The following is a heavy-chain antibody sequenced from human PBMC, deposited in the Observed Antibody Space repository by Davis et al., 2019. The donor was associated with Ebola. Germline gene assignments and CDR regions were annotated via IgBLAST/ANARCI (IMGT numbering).Heavy chain of an antibody. V-gene: IGHV3-7*01. CDR3: ARDTTMGAAGLNY. Sequence: GESLKISCAASGFTFSSYWMSWVRQAPGKGLEWVANIKQDGSEEYYVDSVKGRFTISRDNAKNSLYLQMNSLRAEDTAVYYCARDTTMGAAGLNYWGQGTLVTVSS. CDR1: GFTFSSYW. CDR2: IKQDGSEE. D-gene: IGHD6-13*01. J-gene: IGHJ4*02.